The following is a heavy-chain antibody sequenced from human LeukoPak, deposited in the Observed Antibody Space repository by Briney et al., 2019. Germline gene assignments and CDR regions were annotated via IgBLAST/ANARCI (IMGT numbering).Heavy chain of an antibody. J-gene: IGHJ3*02. Sequence: SETLSLTCTVSGGSISSGSYYWSWIRQPAGKGLEWIGRIYTSGSTNYNPPLKSRVTISVDTSKNQFSLKLSSVTAADTAVYYCARVVVRGVDLDAFDIWGQGTMVTVSS. D-gene: IGHD3-10*01. V-gene: IGHV4-61*02. CDR1: GGSISSGSYY. CDR3: ARVVVRGVDLDAFDI. CDR2: IYTSGST.